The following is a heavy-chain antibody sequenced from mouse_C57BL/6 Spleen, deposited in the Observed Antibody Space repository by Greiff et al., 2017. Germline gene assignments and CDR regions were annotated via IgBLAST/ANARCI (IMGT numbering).Heavy chain of an antibody. V-gene: IGHV6-6*01. D-gene: IGHD1-1*01. CDR2: ISNKANNPAS. CDR3: TRGDYVGSGDGYFDY. Sequence: EVKVEESGGGLVQPGGSMKLSCAASGFAFSDSWMDWVRQSPEKGLEWVAEISNKANNPASYYAESVKGRFTISRENSKSSVYLQMSSLRAEDTGVYYCTRGDYVGSGDGYFDYWGQGTTLTVSS. CDR1: GFAFSDSW. J-gene: IGHJ2*01.